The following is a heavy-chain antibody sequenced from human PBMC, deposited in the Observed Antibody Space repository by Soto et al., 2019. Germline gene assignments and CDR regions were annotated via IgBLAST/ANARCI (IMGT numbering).Heavy chain of an antibody. CDR2: INTGNGNT. CDR3: ARASCILRGVISWFDS. Sequence: QVQLVQSGAEVKQPGASVKVTCQVSGYSFTDCALHWVRQAPGQRLEWMGWINTGNGNTKYSDNFRGRLIFTRDTSASTAHMELSSLRSDDTAVYYCARASCILRGVISWFDSWGQGILVSVSS. J-gene: IGHJ5*01. V-gene: IGHV1-3*04. CDR1: GYSFTDCA. D-gene: IGHD3-10*01.